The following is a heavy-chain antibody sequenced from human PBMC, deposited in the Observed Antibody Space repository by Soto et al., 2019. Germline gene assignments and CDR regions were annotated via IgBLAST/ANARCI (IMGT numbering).Heavy chain of an antibody. CDR3: AKDSQSPQSDFLWFGDPTPAWFDP. D-gene: IGHD3-10*01. J-gene: IGHJ5*02. V-gene: IGHV3-23*01. Sequence: GGSLRLSCAASGFTFSSYAMSWVRQAPGKGLEWVSAISGSGGSTYYADSVKGRFTISRDNSKNTLYLQMNSLRAEDTAVYYCAKDSQSPQSDFLWFGDPTPAWFDPWGQGTRVTVAS. CDR1: GFTFSSYA. CDR2: ISGSGGST.